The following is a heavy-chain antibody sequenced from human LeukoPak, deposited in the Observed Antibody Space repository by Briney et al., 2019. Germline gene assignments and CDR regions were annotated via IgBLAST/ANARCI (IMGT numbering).Heavy chain of an antibody. D-gene: IGHD4-17*01. CDR3: ATGDYGDAFDI. V-gene: IGHV3-33*01. CDR2: IWYDGSNK. J-gene: IGHJ3*02. CDR1: GFTFSSYG. Sequence: GGSLRLSCAASGFTFSSYGMHWVRQAPGKGLDWVAVIWYDGSNKYYADSVKGRFTISRDNSKNTLYLQMNSLRAEDTAVYYCATGDYGDAFDIWGQGTMVTVSS.